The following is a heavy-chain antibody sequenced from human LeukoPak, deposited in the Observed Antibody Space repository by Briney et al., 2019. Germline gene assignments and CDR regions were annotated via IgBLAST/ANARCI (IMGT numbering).Heavy chain of an antibody. D-gene: IGHD5-18*01. CDR2: ISSSSSYI. J-gene: IGHJ4*02. CDR3: ARGRAYSYGPPGFDY. Sequence: GGSLRLSCAASGFTFSSYSMNWVRQAPGKGLEWVSSISSSSSYIYYADSVKGRFTISRDNAKNSLYLQMNSLRAEDTAVYYCARGRAYSYGPPGFDYWGQGTLVTVSS. CDR1: GFTFSSYS. V-gene: IGHV3-21*01.